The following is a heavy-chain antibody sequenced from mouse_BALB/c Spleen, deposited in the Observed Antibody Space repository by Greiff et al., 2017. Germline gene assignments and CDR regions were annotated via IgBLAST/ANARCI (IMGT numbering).Heavy chain of an antibody. CDR3: NAWVYYGYGDY. CDR2: IDPENGDT. Sequence: VHVKQSGAELVRSGASVKLSCTASGFNIKDYYMHWVKQRPEQGLEWIGWIDPENGDTEYAPKFQGKATMTADTSSNTAYLQLSSLTSEDTAVYYCNAWVYYGYGDYWGQGTTLTVSS. CDR1: GFNIKDYY. D-gene: IGHD1-2*01. V-gene: IGHV14-4*02. J-gene: IGHJ2*01.